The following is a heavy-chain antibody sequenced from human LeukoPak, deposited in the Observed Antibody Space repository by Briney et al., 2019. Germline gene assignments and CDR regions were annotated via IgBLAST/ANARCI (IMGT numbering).Heavy chain of an antibody. D-gene: IGHD5-24*01. CDR2: IIPILGIA. V-gene: IGHV1-69*04. CDR3: ASEIRLHSLDY. Sequence: SVKVSCKASGGTFSSYAISWVRQAPGQGLEWMGRIIPILGIANYAQKFQGRVTMTRDTSISTAYMELSRLRSDDTAVYYCASEIRLHSLDYWGQGTLVTVSS. J-gene: IGHJ4*02. CDR1: GGTFSSYA.